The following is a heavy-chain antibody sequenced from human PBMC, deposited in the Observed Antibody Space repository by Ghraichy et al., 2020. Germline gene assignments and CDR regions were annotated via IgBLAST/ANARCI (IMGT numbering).Heavy chain of an antibody. CDR3: AREPGIAVAGTHFNV. D-gene: IGHD6-13*01. CDR1: GFSSSSYS. Sequence: SCAASGFSSSSYSMNWVRQAPGKGLEWVSSISASSSFINYADSVKGRFTISRDNAKNSLFLQMNSLRADDTAMYYCAREPGIAVAGTHFNVWGQGTMVTVSP. J-gene: IGHJ3*01. CDR2: ISASSSFI. V-gene: IGHV3-21*01.